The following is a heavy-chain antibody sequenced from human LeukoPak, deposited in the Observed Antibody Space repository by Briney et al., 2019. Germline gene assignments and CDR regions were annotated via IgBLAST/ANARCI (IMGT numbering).Heavy chain of an antibody. V-gene: IGHV6-1*01. Sequence: SQTLSLTCAISGDSVSSNSVTWNWIRQSPSRGLEWLGRAYYRSTWYNDYAVSVRGRITVNPDTSKNQFSLHLNSVTPEDTAVYYCARRLTQYDCFDPWGQGILVTVSS. J-gene: IGHJ5*02. CDR3: ARRLTQYDCFDP. CDR2: AYYRSTWYN. CDR1: GDSVSSNSVT. D-gene: IGHD2-2*01.